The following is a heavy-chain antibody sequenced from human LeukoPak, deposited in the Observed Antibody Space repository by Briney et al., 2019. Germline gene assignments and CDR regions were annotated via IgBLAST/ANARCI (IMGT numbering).Heavy chain of an antibody. CDR3: ARQNGFRLDY. CDR1: GYTFSSYW. CDR2: IYPGDSDT. J-gene: IGHJ4*02. Sequence: GESLKISCKGSGYTFSSYWISWVRQMPGKGLEWMGIIYPGDSDTRYSPSLQGQVTISVDTSIGTAYLQWSSLKASDTAIYYCARQNGFRLDYWGQGTLVTVSS. D-gene: IGHD4-17*01. V-gene: IGHV5-51*01.